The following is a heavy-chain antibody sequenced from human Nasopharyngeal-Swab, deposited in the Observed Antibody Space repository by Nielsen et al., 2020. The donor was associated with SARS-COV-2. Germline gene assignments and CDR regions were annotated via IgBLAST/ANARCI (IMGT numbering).Heavy chain of an antibody. J-gene: IGHJ4*02. D-gene: IGHD2-21*01. V-gene: IGHV4-34*01. CDR2: INHSGST. CDR1: GGSFSGYY. CDR3: ARFMPTAKATYWDY. Sequence: SETLSLTCAVYGGSFSGYYWSWIRQPPEKGLEWIGEINHSGSTNYNPSLKSRVTISVDTSKNQFSLKLSSVTAADTAVYYCARFMPTAKATYWDYWGQGTLVTVSS.